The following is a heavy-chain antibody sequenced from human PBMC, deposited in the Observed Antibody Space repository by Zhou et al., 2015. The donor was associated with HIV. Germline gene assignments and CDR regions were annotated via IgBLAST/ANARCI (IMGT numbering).Heavy chain of an antibody. J-gene: IGHJ3*02. CDR1: GGTFSGSD. CDR3: TRSSVNHENAFDI. D-gene: IGHD3-22*01. CDR2: ITPMFEIQ. V-gene: IGHV1-69*17. Sequence: QILLVQSGTEVRKPGSSVKVSCKASGGTFSGSDISWVRQAPGQGLEWMGGITPMFEIQKYAQKFRTRLIITVDKSTSTAYMDLSSLTSEDTAIYFCTRSSVNHENAFDIWGQGTNVIVSS.